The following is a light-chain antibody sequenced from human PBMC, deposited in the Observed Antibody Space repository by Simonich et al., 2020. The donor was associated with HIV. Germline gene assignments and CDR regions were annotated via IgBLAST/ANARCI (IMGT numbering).Light chain of an antibody. J-gene: IGKJ5*01. V-gene: IGKV4-1*01. Sequence: DIMMTQSPDSLAVSLGEGATINCKSSRSVLYSSNNKNYLAWYQHKPGQPPKLLIYWASTRESGFPDRFSGSGSWTNFTLTISSLQAEDVAVYYCQQYYTIPITFGQGTRLEI. CDR2: WAS. CDR3: QQYYTIPIT. CDR1: RSVLYSSNNKNY.